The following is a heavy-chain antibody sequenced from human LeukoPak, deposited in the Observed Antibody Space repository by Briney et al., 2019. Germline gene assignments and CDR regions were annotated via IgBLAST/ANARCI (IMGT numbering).Heavy chain of an antibody. Sequence: SVTVSCKASGGTFSSYAISWVRQAPGQGLEWMGRIIPILGIANYAQKFQGRVTITADKSTSTAYMELSSLRSEDTAVYYCAREISGPYYFDYWGQGTLVTVSS. V-gene: IGHV1-69*04. CDR1: GGTFSSYA. CDR2: IIPILGIA. D-gene: IGHD6-19*01. CDR3: AREISGPYYFDY. J-gene: IGHJ4*02.